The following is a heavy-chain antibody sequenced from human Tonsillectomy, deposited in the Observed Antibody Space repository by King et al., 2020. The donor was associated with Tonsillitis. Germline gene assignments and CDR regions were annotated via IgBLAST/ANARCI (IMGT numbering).Heavy chain of an antibody. J-gene: IGHJ4*02. CDR1: GFTFDDYA. Sequence: VQLVESGGGVVQPGGSLRLSCAASGFTFDDYAMHWVRQAPGKGLEWVSLISGDGGSTYYADSVKGRFTISRDNSKNSLYLQMNSLRTEDTALYYCAKDVGAGVNYYDSSGYPDYWGQGTLVTVSS. CDR2: ISGDGGST. D-gene: IGHD3-22*01. V-gene: IGHV3-43*02. CDR3: AKDVGAGVNYYDSSGYPDY.